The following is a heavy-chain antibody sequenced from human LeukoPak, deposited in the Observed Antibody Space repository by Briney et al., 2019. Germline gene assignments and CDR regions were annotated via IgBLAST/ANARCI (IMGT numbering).Heavy chain of an antibody. Sequence: PGGSLRLSCAASGFTFSSYAMSWVGQAPGKGLEWVSAISGSGGSTYYADSVKGRFTISRDNSKNTLYLQMNSLRAEDTAVYYCAKRTSVAGRSYFDYWGQGTLVTVSS. D-gene: IGHD6-19*01. CDR1: GFTFSSYA. CDR3: AKRTSVAGRSYFDY. CDR2: ISGSGGST. J-gene: IGHJ4*02. V-gene: IGHV3-23*01.